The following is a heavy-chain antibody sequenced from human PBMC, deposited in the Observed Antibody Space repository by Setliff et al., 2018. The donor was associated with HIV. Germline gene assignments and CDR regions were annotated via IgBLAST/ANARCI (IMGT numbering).Heavy chain of an antibody. J-gene: IGHJ3*02. D-gene: IGHD5-12*01. CDR3: ARNREGRWLQSGAFDI. V-gene: IGHV3-20*04. Sequence: LRLSCAASGFTFDDYGMSWFRQAPGKGLEWVSGINWNGGSTGYADSVKGRFTISRDNAKNSLYLQINSLRAEDTALYYCARNREGRWLQSGAFDIWGQGTMVTVSS. CDR2: INWNGGST. CDR1: GFTFDDYG.